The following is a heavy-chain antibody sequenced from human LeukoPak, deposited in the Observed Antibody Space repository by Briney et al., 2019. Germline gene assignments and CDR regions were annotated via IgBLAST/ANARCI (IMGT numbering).Heavy chain of an antibody. CDR1: GFTFDDYG. V-gene: IGHV3-9*03. D-gene: IGHD6-6*01. Sequence: GGSLRLSCTASGFTFDDYGMHWVRQAPGKGLEWVSGISWNSITIGYVDSVKGRFTISRDNAKNSLYLQMTGLRLEDMAVYYCARGPASSRSWGGRGAFDIWGQGTMVTVSS. CDR3: ARGPASSRSWGGRGAFDI. CDR2: ISWNSITI. J-gene: IGHJ3*02.